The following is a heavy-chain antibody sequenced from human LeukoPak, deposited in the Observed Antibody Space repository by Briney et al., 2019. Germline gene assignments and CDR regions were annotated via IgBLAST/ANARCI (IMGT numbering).Heavy chain of an antibody. CDR2: INSDGSST. J-gene: IGHJ4*02. Sequence: PGGSLRLSCAASGFTFSNFWMHWVRQAPGKGLVWVSHINSDGSSTSYADSVKGRFTISRDNAKNTLYLQMNSLRAEDTAVYYCARDPPGYSFDYWGQGTLVTVSS. D-gene: IGHD2-15*01. CDR3: ARDPPGYSFDY. V-gene: IGHV3-74*01. CDR1: GFTFSNFW.